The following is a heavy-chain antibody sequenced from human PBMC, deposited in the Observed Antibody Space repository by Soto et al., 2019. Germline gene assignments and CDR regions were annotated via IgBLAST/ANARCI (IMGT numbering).Heavy chain of an antibody. CDR1: GDSVSSNSAA. CDR3: ARHYYGSGSYPPRLYYYYGVDV. D-gene: IGHD3-10*01. V-gene: IGHV6-1*01. Sequence: PSQTLSLTCAISGDSVSSNSAAWNWIRQSPSRGLEWLGRTYYRSKWYNDYAVSVKSRITINPDTSKNQFSLQLNSVTPEDTAVYYCARHYYGSGSYPPRLYYYYGVDVWGQGTTVTVSS. J-gene: IGHJ6*02. CDR2: TYYRSKWYN.